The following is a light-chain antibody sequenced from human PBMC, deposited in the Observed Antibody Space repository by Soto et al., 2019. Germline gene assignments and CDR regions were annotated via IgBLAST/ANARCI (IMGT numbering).Light chain of an antibody. V-gene: IGLV2-23*01. CDR2: EGS. J-gene: IGLJ2*01. CDR1: SSDVGSYNL. Sequence: QSALTQPASVSGSPGQSITISCTGTSSDVGSYNLVSWYQQHPGKAPKLMIYEGSKRPSGVSNRFSSSKSGNTASLTISGLQAEDEADYYCCSYAGSSIPVVFGGGTKLTVL. CDR3: CSYAGSSIPVV.